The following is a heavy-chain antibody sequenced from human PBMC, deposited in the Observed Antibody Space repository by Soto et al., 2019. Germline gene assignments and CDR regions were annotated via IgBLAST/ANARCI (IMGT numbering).Heavy chain of an antibody. J-gene: IGHJ6*02. CDR1: GDMFRNSA. D-gene: IGHD3-10*01. V-gene: IGHV1-69*01. CDR3: ARARLSNGDPNIYFFYGLDV. CDR2: IIPLFRKT. Sequence: QVQLVQSGAEVKRPGSSVKVSCKASGDMFRNSAFSWVRQAPGQGLAWMGVIIPLFRKTDVAQKFQGRVNFTADESTSSLYMEVSSLRSEDTAVYYCARARLSNGDPNIYFFYGLDVWGQGTTITVSS.